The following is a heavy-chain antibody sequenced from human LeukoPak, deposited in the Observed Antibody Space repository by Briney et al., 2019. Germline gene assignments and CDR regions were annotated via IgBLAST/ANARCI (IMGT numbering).Heavy chain of an antibody. J-gene: IGHJ4*02. Sequence: GESLKISCKGSGYSFTSYWIGWVRQMPGKGLEWMGIIYPGDSDTRYSPSFQGQVTISADKSISTAYLQWSSLKASDTAMYYCYMVRGVIIAQTDYWGQGTLVTVSP. D-gene: IGHD3-10*01. CDR3: YMVRGVIIAQTDY. CDR2: IYPGDSDT. CDR1: GYSFTSYW. V-gene: IGHV5-51*01.